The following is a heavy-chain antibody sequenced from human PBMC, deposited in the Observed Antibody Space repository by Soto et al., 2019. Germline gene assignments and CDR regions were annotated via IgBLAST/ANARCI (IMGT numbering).Heavy chain of an antibody. CDR1: GDSVSSNSAA. CDR3: ARDGFVVVPAAIDY. CDR2: TYYRSKWYN. Sequence: SQTLSLTCAISGDSVSSNSAAWNWIRQSPSRGLEWLGRTYYRSKWYNDYAVSVKSRITINPDTSKNQFSLRLNSVTPEDTAVYYCARDGFVVVPAAIDYWGQGTLVTVSS. J-gene: IGHJ4*02. V-gene: IGHV6-1*01. D-gene: IGHD2-2*01.